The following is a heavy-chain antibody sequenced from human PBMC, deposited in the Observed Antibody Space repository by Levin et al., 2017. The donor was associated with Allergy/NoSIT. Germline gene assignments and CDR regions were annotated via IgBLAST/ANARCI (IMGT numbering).Heavy chain of an antibody. CDR3: ARNKGYGNFDL. CDR2: IYYSGST. V-gene: IGHV4-59*08. J-gene: IGHJ2*01. CDR1: GGYISSSY. Sequence: MSSETLSLTCTFSGGYISSSYWSWIRQPPGKGLEWIGYIYYSGSTNYNPSLKSRVTISIDTSKNQFSLKLSSVTAADTAVYYCARNKGYGNFDLWGRGTLVIVSS.